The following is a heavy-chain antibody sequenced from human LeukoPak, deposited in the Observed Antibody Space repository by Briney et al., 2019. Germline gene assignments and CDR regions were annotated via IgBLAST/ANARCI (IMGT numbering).Heavy chain of an antibody. CDR1: GGSISSYY. J-gene: IGHJ4*02. Sequence: PSETLSLTCTVSGGSISSYYWNWIRQPAGKGLEWIGRIYSSGSTNYNPSLKSRVTISVDTSKNQFSLKLSSVTAADTAVYYCARHEGRGYGDYEGNWGQGTLVTVSS. CDR3: ARHEGRGYGDYEGN. D-gene: IGHD4-17*01. CDR2: IYSSGST. V-gene: IGHV4-4*07.